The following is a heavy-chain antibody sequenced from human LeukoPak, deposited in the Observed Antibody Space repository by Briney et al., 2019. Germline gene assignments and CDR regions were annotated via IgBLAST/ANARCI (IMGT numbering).Heavy chain of an antibody. V-gene: IGHV4-59*01. D-gene: IGHD1-26*01. CDR1: GGSFSGYY. CDR3: ARTLSGIYGIDWFDP. CDR2: IYYNENT. Sequence: SETLSLTCAVYGGSFSGYYWSWIRQPPGKRLEWIGYIYYNENTNYNPSLKSRVTISVDTSKNQFSLKLSSVTAADTAVYYCARTLSGIYGIDWFDPWGQGTLVTVSS. J-gene: IGHJ5*02.